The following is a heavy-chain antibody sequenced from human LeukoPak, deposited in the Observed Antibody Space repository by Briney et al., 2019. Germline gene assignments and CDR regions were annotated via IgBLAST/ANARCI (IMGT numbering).Heavy chain of an antibody. CDR1: GFTFSNYA. CDR2: IYYSGST. CDR3: ARRDRYGISTSCYGHRFDP. J-gene: IGHJ5*02. Sequence: GSLRLSCAASGFTFSNYAMNWVRQAPGKGLEWIGSIYYSGSTNYNPYLKSRLTMTVDTSKNQFYLKLNSVTAGDTAMYYYARRDRYGISTSCYGHRFDPWGQGTLVTVSS. D-gene: IGHD2-2*01. V-gene: IGHV4-38-2*01.